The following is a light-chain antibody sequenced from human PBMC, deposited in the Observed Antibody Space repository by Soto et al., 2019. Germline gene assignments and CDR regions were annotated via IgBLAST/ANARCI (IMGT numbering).Light chain of an antibody. V-gene: IGLV1-40*01. J-gene: IGLJ2*01. CDR2: AIT. CDR1: SSNIGAGYH. CDR3: SSYTSSSTGV. Sequence: QSVLTQPPSVSGAPGQNVTISCTGGSSNIGAGYHVHWYQQLPGRAPKLLIYAITNRPSGVPDRFSGSKSGNTASLTISGLQAEDEADYYCSSYTSSSTGVFGGGTKVTVL.